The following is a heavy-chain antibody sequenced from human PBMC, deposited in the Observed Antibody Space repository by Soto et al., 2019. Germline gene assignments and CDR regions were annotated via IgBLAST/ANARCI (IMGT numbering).Heavy chain of an antibody. CDR3: ARDHWGRDFWICYYYYYYVMDA. CDR1: GFTFSSYA. J-gene: IGHJ6*02. CDR2: ISYDGSNK. V-gene: IGHV3-30-3*01. D-gene: IGHD3-3*01. Sequence: GGSLRLSCAASGFTFSSYAMHWVRQAPGKGLEWVAVISYDGSNKYYADSVKGRFTISRDNSKNTLYLQMNSLRAEDTAVYYCARDHWGRDFWICYYYYYYVMDAWGQGTTVTVSS.